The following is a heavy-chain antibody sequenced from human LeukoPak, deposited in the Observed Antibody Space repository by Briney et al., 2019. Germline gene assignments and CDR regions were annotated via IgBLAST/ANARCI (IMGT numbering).Heavy chain of an antibody. Sequence: ASVKVSCKASGGTFSSYAISWVRQAPGQGLEWMGRIIPIFGTANYAQKFQGRVTITTDESTSTAYMELSSLRSEDTAVYYCARVSDFWSGYYSYWGQGTLVTVSS. CDR1: GGTFSSYA. CDR2: IIPIFGTA. J-gene: IGHJ4*02. D-gene: IGHD3-3*01. V-gene: IGHV1-69*05. CDR3: ARVSDFWSGYYSY.